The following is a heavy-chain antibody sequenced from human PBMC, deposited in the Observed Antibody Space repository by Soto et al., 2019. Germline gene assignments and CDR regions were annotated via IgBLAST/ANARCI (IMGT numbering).Heavy chain of an antibody. CDR3: ARNLGVTEKYFDY. J-gene: IGHJ4*02. CDR2: IYYSGST. CDR1: GGSVSSYY. Sequence: SETLSLTCTISGGSVSSYYWSWLRQPPGKGLEWIGYIYYSGSTNYNPSLKSRVTISVDTSKNQFSLKLSSVTAADTAVYYCARNLGVTEKYFDYWGQGTLVTVS. V-gene: IGHV4-59*08. D-gene: IGHD3-10*01.